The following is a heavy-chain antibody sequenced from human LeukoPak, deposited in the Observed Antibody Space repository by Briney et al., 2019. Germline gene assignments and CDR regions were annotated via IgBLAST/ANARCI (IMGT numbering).Heavy chain of an antibody. J-gene: IGHJ5*02. D-gene: IGHD3-9*01. CDR1: GGSISNYY. CDR3: ARVLTGYLRKWFDP. V-gene: IGHV4-59*12. CDR2: IYHGGSA. Sequence: SETLSLTCTVSGGSISNYYWSWIRQPPGKGLEWIGYIYHGGSAYYNPSLKGRLTISVDTSNNQFSLRLSFVTAADTAVYYCARVLTGYLRKWFDPWGQGTLVTVSS.